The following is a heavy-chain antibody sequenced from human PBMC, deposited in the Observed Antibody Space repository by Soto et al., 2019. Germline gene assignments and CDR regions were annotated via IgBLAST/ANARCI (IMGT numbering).Heavy chain of an antibody. Sequence: SETLSLTCTVSGGSISSSSYYWGWIRQPPGKGLEWIGSIYYSGSTYYNPSLKSRVTISVDTSKNQFSLKLSSVTAADTAVYYCGVGAIPYYYYYMDVWGKGTTVTVSS. J-gene: IGHJ6*03. D-gene: IGHD1-26*01. CDR3: GVGAIPYYYYYMDV. CDR2: IYYSGST. CDR1: GGSISSSSYY. V-gene: IGHV4-39*01.